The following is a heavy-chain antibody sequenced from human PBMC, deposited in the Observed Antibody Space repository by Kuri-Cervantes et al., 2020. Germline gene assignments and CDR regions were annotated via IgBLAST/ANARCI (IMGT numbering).Heavy chain of an antibody. V-gene: IGHV4-4*07. CDR3: AREGDPGRAAAGTFDY. J-gene: IGHJ4*02. CDR1: GGSISSYY. CDR2: IYTSGST. D-gene: IGHD6-13*01. Sequence: SETLSLTCTVSGGSISSYYWSWIRQPAGKGLEWIGRIYTSGSTNYNPSLKSRVTMSVDTSKNQFSLKLSSVTAADTAVYYCAREGDPGRAAAGTFDYWGQGTLVTVSS.